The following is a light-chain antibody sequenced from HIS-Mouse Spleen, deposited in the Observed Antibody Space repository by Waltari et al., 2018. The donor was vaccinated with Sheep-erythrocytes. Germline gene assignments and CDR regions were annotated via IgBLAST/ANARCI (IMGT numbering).Light chain of an antibody. CDR2: AAS. Sequence: IQMTQSPSSLSASVGDRVTITCRASHGISSYLNWYQQQPGKAPKHLLYAASSLQSGVPSRFSGSGSGTDFTLTISSLQPEDVATYYCQQSYSTLTWTFGQGTKVEIK. J-gene: IGKJ1*01. CDR1: HGISSY. V-gene: IGKV1-39*01. CDR3: QQSYSTLTWT.